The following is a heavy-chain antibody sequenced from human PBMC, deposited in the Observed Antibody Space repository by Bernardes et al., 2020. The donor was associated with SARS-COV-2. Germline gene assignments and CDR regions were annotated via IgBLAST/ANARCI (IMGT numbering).Heavy chain of an antibody. Sequence: GGSLRLSCAASGFTFSSYWMSWVRQAPGKGLEWVANIKPDGTEKFYLDSVKGRFTISRDNAKNSLFLQMKSLGAEDTAVYFCARGDYHDNNGDFHDVFDIWGQGTMVTVSS. J-gene: IGHJ3*02. V-gene: IGHV3-7*01. CDR2: IKPDGTEK. D-gene: IGHD3-22*01. CDR3: ARGDYHDNNGDFHDVFDI. CDR1: GFTFSSYW.